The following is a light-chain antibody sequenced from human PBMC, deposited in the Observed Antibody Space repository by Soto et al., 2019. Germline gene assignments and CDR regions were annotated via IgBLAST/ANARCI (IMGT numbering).Light chain of an antibody. CDR1: QSVSSSY. J-gene: IGKJ1*01. CDR3: QMYGSAPPGT. Sequence: EMGMTQSPATLSVSPGERASLSCRASQSVSSSYLAWYQQKPGRAPRLLIYGASIRATGIPGRFSGSGSGTDFTLTISRLEPEDFAVYYCQMYGSAPPGTFGQGTKV. CDR2: GAS. V-gene: IGKV3-20*01.